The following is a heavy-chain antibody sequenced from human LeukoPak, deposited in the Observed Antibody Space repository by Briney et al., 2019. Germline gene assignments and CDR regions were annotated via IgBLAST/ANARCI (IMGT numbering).Heavy chain of an antibody. Sequence: ASVKVSCKASGGTFSSYAISWVRQAPGQGLEWMGWINTNTGNPTYAQGFTGRFVFSLDTSVSTAYLQISSLKAEDTAVYYCARGMCSDGVCYFLADYWGQGTLVTVSS. CDR3: ARGMCSDGVCYFLADY. D-gene: IGHD2-15*01. CDR2: INTNTGNP. V-gene: IGHV7-4-1*02. J-gene: IGHJ4*02. CDR1: GGTFSSYA.